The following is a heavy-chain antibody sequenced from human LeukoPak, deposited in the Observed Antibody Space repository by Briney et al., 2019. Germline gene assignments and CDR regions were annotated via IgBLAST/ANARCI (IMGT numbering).Heavy chain of an antibody. CDR2: IKQDGSEK. J-gene: IGHJ4*02. V-gene: IGHV3-7*03. CDR1: GLTFSSYW. D-gene: IGHD2-15*01. CDR3: ARGGDIVVVVAAETEYYFDY. Sequence: GGSLRLSCAASGLTFSSYWMSWVRQAPGKGLEWVANIKQDGSEKYYVDSVKGRYTISRDNAKNSLYLQMNSLRAEDTAVYYCARGGDIVVVVAAETEYYFDYWGQGTLVTVSS.